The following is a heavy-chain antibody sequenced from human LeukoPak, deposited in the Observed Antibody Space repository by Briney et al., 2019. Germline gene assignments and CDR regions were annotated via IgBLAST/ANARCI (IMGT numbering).Heavy chain of an antibody. D-gene: IGHD3-22*01. Sequence: PGGSLRLSCAASGFTFSSYAMHWVRQAPGKGLEWVAVVWYDGSKTYSADSVKGRITISRDDSKNTLYLQMNSLRAEDTAVYYCARAPIGGVVVINLDYWGQGTLVTVSS. CDR3: ARAPIGGVVVINLDY. CDR1: GFTFSSYA. CDR2: VWYDGSKT. V-gene: IGHV3-33*01. J-gene: IGHJ4*02.